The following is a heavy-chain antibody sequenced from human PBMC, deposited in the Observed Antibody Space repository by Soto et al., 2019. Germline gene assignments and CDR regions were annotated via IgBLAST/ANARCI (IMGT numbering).Heavy chain of an antibody. Sequence: LSLTCAVSGGSISSGGYSWRWIRQPPGKGLEWIGYIYHSGSTYYNPSLKSRVTISVDRSKNQFSLKLSSVTAADTAVYYCARVCGGDCYSNDAFDIWGQGTMVTVSS. CDR2: IYHSGST. D-gene: IGHD2-21*02. CDR1: GGSISSGGYS. J-gene: IGHJ3*02. CDR3: ARVCGGDCYSNDAFDI. V-gene: IGHV4-30-2*01.